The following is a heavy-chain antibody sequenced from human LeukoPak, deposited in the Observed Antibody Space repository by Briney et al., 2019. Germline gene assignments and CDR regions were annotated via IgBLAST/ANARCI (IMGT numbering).Heavy chain of an antibody. Sequence: SQTLSLTCTVSGGSISSGSYYWSWIRQPAGKGLEWIGRIYTSESTNYNPSLKSRVTISVDTSKNQFSLKLSSVTAADTSVYYCASWTRYDYYMDVWGKGTTVTVSS. CDR3: ASWTRYDYYMDV. CDR1: GGSISSGSYY. V-gene: IGHV4-61*02. D-gene: IGHD3/OR15-3a*01. CDR2: IYTSEST. J-gene: IGHJ6*03.